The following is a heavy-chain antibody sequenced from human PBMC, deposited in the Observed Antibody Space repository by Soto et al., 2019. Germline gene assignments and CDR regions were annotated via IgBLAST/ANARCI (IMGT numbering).Heavy chain of an antibody. J-gene: IGHJ3*02. CDR1: GGTFSSYA. Sequence: SVRVSCKASGGTFSSYAISWVRQAPGQGLEWMGGIIPIFGTANYAQKFQGRVTITADESTSTAYMELSSLRSEDTAVYYCARDLSDIVVVVAPTAAPNAFDTWG. D-gene: IGHD2-15*01. V-gene: IGHV1-69*13. CDR2: IIPIFGTA. CDR3: ARDLSDIVVVVAPTAAPNAFDT.